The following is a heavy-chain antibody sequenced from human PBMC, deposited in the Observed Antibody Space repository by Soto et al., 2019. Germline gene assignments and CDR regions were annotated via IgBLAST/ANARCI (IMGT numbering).Heavy chain of an antibody. CDR1: GFTFSSYA. Sequence: SGGSLRLSCAVSGFTFSSYAMRWVRQAPGKGLEWVSGISGSGNTRYAPDSVKGLFTTSKNNSKNTLYLQMNSLSADDTAVYYCARSGRRLHFDAFDIWGQGTMVTVSS. J-gene: IGHJ3*02. V-gene: IGHV3-23*01. CDR2: ISGSGNTR. D-gene: IGHD2-15*01. CDR3: ARSGRRLHFDAFDI.